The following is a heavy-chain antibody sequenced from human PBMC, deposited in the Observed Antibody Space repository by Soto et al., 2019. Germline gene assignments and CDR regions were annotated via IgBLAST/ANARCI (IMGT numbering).Heavy chain of an antibody. D-gene: IGHD4-17*01. CDR1: GFTFSSYG. V-gene: IGHV3-30*18. Sequence: QVQLVESGGGVVQPGRSLRLSCAASGFTFSSYGMHWVRQAPGKGLEWVAVISYDGSNKYYADCVKGRFTISRDNSNNSLDLQLNSVRAEDMAVYYCEKDLVYGDYVDGFDYWCQGALVTVSS. J-gene: IGHJ4*02. CDR2: ISYDGSNK. CDR3: EKDLVYGDYVDGFDY.